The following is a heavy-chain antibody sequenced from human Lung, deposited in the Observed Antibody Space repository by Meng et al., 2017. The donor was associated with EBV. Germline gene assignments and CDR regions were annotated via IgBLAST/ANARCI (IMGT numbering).Heavy chain of an antibody. D-gene: IGHD6-13*01. V-gene: IGHV4-31*03. CDR1: GGSISSGGYY. Sequence: VELPEFGPGLVKPSQTLSLTCTVSGGSISSGGYYWSWIRQHPGKGLEWIGYIYYSGSTYYNPSLKSRVTISVDTSKNQFSLKVNSVTAADTAVYYCASLAAAGWFDPWGQGTLVTVSS. J-gene: IGHJ5*02. CDR3: ASLAAAGWFDP. CDR2: IYYSGST.